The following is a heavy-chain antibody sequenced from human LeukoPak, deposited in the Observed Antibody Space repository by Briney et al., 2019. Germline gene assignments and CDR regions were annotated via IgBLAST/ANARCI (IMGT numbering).Heavy chain of an antibody. CDR3: AKFVGSSSWPSPVDY. D-gene: IGHD6-13*01. CDR1: GFTFSIYA. Sequence: GGSLRLSCAASGFTFSIYAMSWVRHAPGKGLERVSAISGSGGSTYYADSVKGRFTISRDNTKNTLYLQMNSLRAEDTAVYYCAKFVGSSSWPSPVDYWGQGTLVTVSS. J-gene: IGHJ4*02. V-gene: IGHV3-23*01. CDR2: ISGSGGST.